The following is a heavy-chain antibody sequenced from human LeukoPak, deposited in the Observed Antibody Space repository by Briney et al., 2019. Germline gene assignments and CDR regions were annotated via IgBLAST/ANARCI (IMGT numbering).Heavy chain of an antibody. J-gene: IGHJ3*02. V-gene: IGHV3-30*18. CDR3: AKDRYCSGGSCYYDAFDI. CDR1: GFTFSSYG. CDR2: ISYDGSTK. Sequence: PGRSLRLSCAASGFTFSSYGMHWVRQAPGQGLEWVAVISYDGSTKHYPDSVKGRFTISRDNSKNTLYLQMNSLRAEDTAVYYCAKDRYCSGGSCYYDAFDIWGQGTMVTVSS. D-gene: IGHD2-15*01.